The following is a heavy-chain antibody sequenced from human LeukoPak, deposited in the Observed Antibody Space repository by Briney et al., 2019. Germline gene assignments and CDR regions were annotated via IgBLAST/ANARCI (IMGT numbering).Heavy chain of an antibody. V-gene: IGHV1-18*01. CDR3: ARTRGYSGYDTDFDH. Sequence: GASVKVSCKASGYTFTSYGISWVRQAPGQGLEWIGWISAYNGNTNYAQKLQGRVTMTTGTSTSTAYMELRSLRSDDTAVYYCARTRGYSGYDTDFDHWGQGTLVTVSS. CDR1: GYTFTSYG. CDR2: ISAYNGNT. J-gene: IGHJ4*02. D-gene: IGHD5-12*01.